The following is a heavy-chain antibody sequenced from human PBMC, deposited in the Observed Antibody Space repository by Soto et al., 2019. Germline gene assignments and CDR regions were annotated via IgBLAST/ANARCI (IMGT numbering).Heavy chain of an antibody. CDR2: IKQDGSEK. J-gene: IGHJ3*02. Sequence: PGGSLRLCCSASGFAFSSYWMSWVRQAPGKGLEWVANIKQDGSEKYYVDSVKGRFTISRDNAKNSLYLQMNSLRAEDTAVYYCARGRDAFDIWGQGTMVTVSS. CDR1: GFAFSSYW. CDR3: ARGRDAFDI. V-gene: IGHV3-7*01.